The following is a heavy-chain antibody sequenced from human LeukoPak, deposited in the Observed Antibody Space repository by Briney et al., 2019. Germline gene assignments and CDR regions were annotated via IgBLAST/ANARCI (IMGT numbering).Heavy chain of an antibody. CDR2: IYDSGST. J-gene: IGHJ4*02. CDR1: GGSIRRSYCY. V-gene: IGHV4-39*01. D-gene: IGHD4-17*01. CDR3: ARGPRGLRFDY. Sequence: SETLSLTCTVSGGSIRRSYCYWGWIRQTPGKGLEWIGSIYDSGSTQYSPSLKSRLTVSVDTSKNQFSLKLSSVTAADTAVYYCARGPRGLRFDYWGQGTLVTVSS.